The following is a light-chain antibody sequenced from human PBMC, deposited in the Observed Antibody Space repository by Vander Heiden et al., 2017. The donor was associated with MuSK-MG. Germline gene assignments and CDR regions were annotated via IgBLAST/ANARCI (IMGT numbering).Light chain of an antibody. CDR3: QSYDSSLRV. CDR1: SSNIGAGYD. J-gene: IGLJ3*02. Sequence: QSVLTQPPSVSGAPGQRVTISCTGSSSNIGAGYDVHWYQQLPGTAPKLLIYGNSNRPSGVPDRFSGSKSGTSASLAFTGLQAEDEADYYCQSYDSSLRVFGGGTKLTVL. CDR2: GNS. V-gene: IGLV1-40*01.